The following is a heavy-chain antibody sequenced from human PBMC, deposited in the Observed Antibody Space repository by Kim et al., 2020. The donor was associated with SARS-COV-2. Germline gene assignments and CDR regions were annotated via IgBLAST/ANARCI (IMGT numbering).Heavy chain of an antibody. CDR1: GFTFDDYA. V-gene: IGHV3-9*01. Sequence: GGSLRLSCAASGFTFDDYAMHWVRQAPGKGLEWVSGISWNSGTIGYADFVKGRFTISRDNAKNSLYLQMNSLRTEDTALYYCAKDMEVGGVGYSWYFDLWGRGTLVTVSS. CDR2: ISWNSGTI. D-gene: IGHD1-26*01. CDR3: AKDMEVGGVGYSWYFDL. J-gene: IGHJ2*01.